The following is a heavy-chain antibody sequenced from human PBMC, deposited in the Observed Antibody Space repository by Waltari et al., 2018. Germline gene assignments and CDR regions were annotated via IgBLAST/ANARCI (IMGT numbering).Heavy chain of an antibody. V-gene: IGHV4-38-2*01. Sequence: QVQLQESGPGLVKPSETLSLTCAVSGYSISSGYYWGRIRQPPGKGLEWIGSIYHSGSTYYNPSLKSRVTISGDTSKNQFSLKLSSVTAADTAVYYCARLPPGYGDYDYWGQGTLVTVSS. D-gene: IGHD4-17*01. CDR3: ARLPPGYGDYDY. CDR1: GYSISSGYY. J-gene: IGHJ4*02. CDR2: IYHSGST.